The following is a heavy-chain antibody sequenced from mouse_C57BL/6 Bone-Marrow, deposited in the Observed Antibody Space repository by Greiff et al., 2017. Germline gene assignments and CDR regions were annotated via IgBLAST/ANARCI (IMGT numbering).Heavy chain of an antibody. CDR3: ASTTGGLGFAY. J-gene: IGHJ3*01. V-gene: IGHV2-6*01. Sequence: QVQLKESGPGLVAPSQSLSITCTVSGFSLTSYGVDWVRQSPGKGLEWLGVIWGVGSTNYNSALKSRLSISKDNSKSQVFLKMNSLPTDDTAMYYCASTTGGLGFAYWGQGTLVTVSA. CDR1: GFSLTSYG. CDR2: IWGVGST. D-gene: IGHD1-1*01.